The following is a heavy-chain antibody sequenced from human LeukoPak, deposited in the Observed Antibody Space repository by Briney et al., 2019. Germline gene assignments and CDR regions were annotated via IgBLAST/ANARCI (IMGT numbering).Heavy chain of an antibody. Sequence: GGSLRLSCAASEFSVSSYYMNWVRQAPGKGLEWVANIKQDGSAKYYVDSVKGRFTISRDNAKNSLYLQMNSLGAEDTAVYYCARTIREQWLTIDYWGQGTLVTFSS. CDR2: IKQDGSAK. J-gene: IGHJ4*02. CDR3: ARTIREQWLTIDY. CDR1: EFSVSSYY. D-gene: IGHD6-19*01. V-gene: IGHV3-7*04.